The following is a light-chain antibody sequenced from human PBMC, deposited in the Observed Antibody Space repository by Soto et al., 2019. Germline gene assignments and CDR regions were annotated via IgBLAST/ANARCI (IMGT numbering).Light chain of an antibody. V-gene: IGLV2-11*01. CDR3: CSYAGSYSYV. J-gene: IGLJ1*01. CDR1: SSDVGGYNY. Sequence: QSVLTQPRSVSGSPGQSVTISCTGTSSDVGGYNYVSWYQHHSGKAPKLMIYDVSKRPSGVPDRFSGSKSGTTASLTISGLQAEDEADYYCCSYAGSYSYVFGTGTKVTVL. CDR2: DVS.